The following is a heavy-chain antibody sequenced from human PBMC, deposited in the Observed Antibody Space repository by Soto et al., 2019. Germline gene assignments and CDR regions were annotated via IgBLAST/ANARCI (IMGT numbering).Heavy chain of an antibody. CDR3: ARVYSYDSSGSDSWFDP. V-gene: IGHV4-31*03. CDR1: GGSISSGGYY. CDR2: IYYSGST. D-gene: IGHD3-22*01. J-gene: IGHJ5*02. Sequence: QVQLQASGPGLVKPSQTLSLTCTVSGGSISSGGYYWSWIRQHPGKGLEWIGYIYYSGSTYYNPSLKSRVILSVDKSKNQFSLKLSSVTAADTAVYYCARVYSYDSSGSDSWFDPWGQGTLVTVSS.